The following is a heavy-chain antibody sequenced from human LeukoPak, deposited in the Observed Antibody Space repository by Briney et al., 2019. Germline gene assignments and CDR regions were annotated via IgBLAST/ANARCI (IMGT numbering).Heavy chain of an antibody. D-gene: IGHD6-19*01. Sequence: ASVKVSCKTSGYTFATYSINWVRQAPGQGLEWMGWISGYSGSTNYAQKLQGGVTMTTDTSTTTAYMELRSLKSDDTAVYYCARGHSSGRDYYFDTWGQGTLVTVSS. J-gene: IGHJ4*02. CDR2: ISGYSGST. V-gene: IGHV1-18*01. CDR3: ARGHSSGRDYYFDT. CDR1: GYTFATYS.